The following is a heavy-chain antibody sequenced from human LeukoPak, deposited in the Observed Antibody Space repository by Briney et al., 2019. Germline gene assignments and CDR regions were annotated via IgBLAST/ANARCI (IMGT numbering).Heavy chain of an antibody. CDR2: ISSSSSYI. CDR1: GFTFSSYS. J-gene: IGHJ4*02. D-gene: IGHD3-22*01. Sequence: PGGSLRLSCAASGFTFSSYSMNWVRQAPGKGLEWVSSISSSSSYIYYADSVKGRFTISRDNAKNSLYLQMNSLRAEDTAVYYCARDKGSNGYYVDYWGQGTLVTVSS. CDR3: ARDKGSNGYYVDY. V-gene: IGHV3-21*01.